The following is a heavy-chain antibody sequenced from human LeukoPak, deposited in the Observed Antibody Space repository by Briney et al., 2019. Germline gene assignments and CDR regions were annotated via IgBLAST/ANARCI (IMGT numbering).Heavy chain of an antibody. J-gene: IGHJ4*02. CDR3: AREGTASIDY. CDR1: GFTISDYW. CDR2: LSSDGTNT. V-gene: IGHV3-74*01. Sequence: QPGGSLRLSCAASGFTISDYWMYWVRQAPGKGLVCISRLSSDGTNTRYADSVRGRFTVSRDNAKNTLYLQVNSLRAEDTAVYCCAREGTASIDYWGQGTLVTVSS. D-gene: IGHD3-10*01.